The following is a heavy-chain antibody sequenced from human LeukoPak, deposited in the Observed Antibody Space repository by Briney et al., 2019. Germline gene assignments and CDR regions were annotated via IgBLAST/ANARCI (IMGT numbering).Heavy chain of an antibody. CDR2: LYSGSDT. D-gene: IGHD3-3*02. V-gene: IGHV3-53*01. CDR3: ARVGDHFHWYLDL. Sequence: GGSLTLSCAASGFSVSTKCMNWVRQAPGKGLEWVSILYSGSDTYYADSVEGRFIISRDSSKNTLFLQMNDLRVEDTAVYYCARVGDHFHWYLDLWGRGTLVTVSS. CDR1: GFSVSTKC. J-gene: IGHJ2*01.